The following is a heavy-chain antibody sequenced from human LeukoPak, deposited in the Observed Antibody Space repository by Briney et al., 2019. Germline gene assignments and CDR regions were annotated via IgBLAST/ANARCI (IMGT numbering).Heavy chain of an antibody. CDR1: GFNFNNYC. V-gene: IGHV3-21*01. CDR3: AREARHWYFDL. CDR2: ISSSSSYI. J-gene: IGHJ2*01. Sequence: GGSLRLSCAASGFNFNNYCLKWVRQAPGKGLEWVSSISSSSSYIYYADSVKGRFTISRDNAKNSLYLQMNSLRAEDTAVYYCAREARHWYFDLWGRGTLVTVSS.